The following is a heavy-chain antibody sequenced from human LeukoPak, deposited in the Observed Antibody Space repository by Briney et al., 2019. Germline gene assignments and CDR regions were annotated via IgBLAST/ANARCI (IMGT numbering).Heavy chain of an antibody. CDR1: GFTFSSYG. Sequence: SGGSLRLSCAASGFTFSSYGMHWVRQASGKGLEWVAVIWYDGSNKYYADSVKGRFTISRDNSKNTLYLQMNSLRAEDTAVYYCARDKIQIFDYWGQGTLVTVSS. CDR2: IWYDGSNK. V-gene: IGHV3-33*01. J-gene: IGHJ4*02. D-gene: IGHD5-18*01. CDR3: ARDKIQIFDY.